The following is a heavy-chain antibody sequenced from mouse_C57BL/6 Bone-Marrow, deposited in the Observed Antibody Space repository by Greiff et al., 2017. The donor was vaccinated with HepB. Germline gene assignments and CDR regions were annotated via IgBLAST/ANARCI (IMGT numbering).Heavy chain of an antibody. CDR2: IYPRSGNT. Sequence: QVHVKQSGAELARPGASVKLSCKASGYTFTSYGISWVKQRTGQGLEWIGEIYPRSGNTYYNEKFKGKATLTADKSSSTAYMELRSLTSEDSAVYFCAGYYAMGFSHCGQETLVSVSA. J-gene: IGHJ3*01. D-gene: IGHD1-1*01. V-gene: IGHV1-81*01. CDR1: GYTFTSYG. CDR3: AGYYAMGFSH.